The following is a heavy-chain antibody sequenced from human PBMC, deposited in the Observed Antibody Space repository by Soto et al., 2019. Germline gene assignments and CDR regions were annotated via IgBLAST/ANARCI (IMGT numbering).Heavy chain of an antibody. Sequence: QVQLVQSGAEVRKPGASVKVSCKASGYTFTNYGITWVRPAPGQGLEWMGWISAYNSNTNYAQKLQGRVTMTTDTSTSTAYMELRSLRSDDTDIYYCACGYSYGSRRGDYDGMDGWGQGTTVAVSS. D-gene: IGHD5-18*01. CDR3: ACGYSYGSRRGDYDGMDG. CDR1: GYTFTNYG. V-gene: IGHV1-18*01. CDR2: ISAYNSNT. J-gene: IGHJ6*02.